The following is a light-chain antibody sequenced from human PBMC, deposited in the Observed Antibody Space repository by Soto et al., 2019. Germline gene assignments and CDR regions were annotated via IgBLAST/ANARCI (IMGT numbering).Light chain of an antibody. CDR3: SSYTTTSTLV. V-gene: IGLV2-14*01. Sequence: QSVLTQPASVSGSPGQSITISCTGTSSDVGIYNFVSWYQLHPGKAPNLMIYEVANRPSGVSSRFSGSKSGNTASLTISGLQAEDEADYYCSSYTTTSTLVFGGGTKLTVL. J-gene: IGLJ2*01. CDR2: EVA. CDR1: SSDVGIYNF.